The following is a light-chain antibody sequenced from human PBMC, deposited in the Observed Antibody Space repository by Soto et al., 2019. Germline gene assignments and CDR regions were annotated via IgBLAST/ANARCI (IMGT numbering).Light chain of an antibody. CDR3: QQYNSWPPIT. Sequence: EIVLTPSPAILSLSPGERATLSCRASQSVSSYLAWYQQKPGQAPRLLIYDASNRATGIPARFSGSGSGTDFTLTISSLEPEDSVVYYCQQYNSWPPITFGQGTRLEIK. CDR2: DAS. J-gene: IGKJ5*01. V-gene: IGKV3-11*01. CDR1: QSVSSY.